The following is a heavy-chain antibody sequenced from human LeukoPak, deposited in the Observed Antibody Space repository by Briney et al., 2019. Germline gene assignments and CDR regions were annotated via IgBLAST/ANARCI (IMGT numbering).Heavy chain of an antibody. CDR2: IYPGDSDT. CDR1: GYSFTSYW. D-gene: IGHD6-13*01. Sequence: GESLKISCKGSGYSFTSYWIGWVRQMPGKGLEWMGIIYPGDSDTRYSPSFQGQVTISADKSISTAYLQWSSLKASDTAMYYCARGRDSSSWYYSNWFDPWGQGTLVTVSS. V-gene: IGHV5-51*01. J-gene: IGHJ5*02. CDR3: ARGRDSSSWYYSNWFDP.